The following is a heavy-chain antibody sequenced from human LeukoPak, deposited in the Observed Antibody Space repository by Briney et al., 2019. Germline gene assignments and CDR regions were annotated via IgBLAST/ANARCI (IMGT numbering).Heavy chain of an antibody. V-gene: IGHV3-30*18. CDR2: ISYDGSNK. J-gene: IGHJ4*02. CDR3: AKEFNRGLPDY. Sequence: GGSLRLSCAASGFTFSSYGMQWVRQAPGKGLEWVAVISYDGSNKYYADSVKGRFTISRDNSKNTLDLLMNSLRTEDTAVYYCAKEFNRGLPDYWGQGTLVTVPS. CDR1: GFTFSSYG. D-gene: IGHD2-21*01.